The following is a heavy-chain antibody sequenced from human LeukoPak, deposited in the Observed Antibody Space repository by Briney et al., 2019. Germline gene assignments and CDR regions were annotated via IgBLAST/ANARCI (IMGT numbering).Heavy chain of an antibody. CDR3: AKVETCRGGGCYYFDY. D-gene: IGHD2-15*01. Sequence: GGSLRLSCAASGFTLGSYAVRWVPPAPGKGLGGVSAIFGGGDGTYYADSVKGRFTISRDNSKNTVNLQMNSLRAEDTALYYGAKVETCRGGGCYYFDYWGQGARVTVSS. V-gene: IGHV3-23*01. CDR2: IFGGGDGT. CDR1: GFTLGSYA. J-gene: IGHJ4*02.